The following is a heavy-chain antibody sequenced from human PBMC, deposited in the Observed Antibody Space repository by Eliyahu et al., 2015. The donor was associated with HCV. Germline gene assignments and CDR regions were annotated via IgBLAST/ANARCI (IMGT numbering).Heavy chain of an antibody. CDR3: ASARYYGDFDY. D-gene: IGHD4-17*01. CDR1: GGSISSSSYY. Sequence: QLQLQESGPGLVKPSETLSLTCTVXGGSISSSSYYWGWIRQPPGKGLEWIGSIYYSGSTYYNPSLKSRVTISVDTSKNQFSLKLSSVTAADTAVYYCASARYYGDFDYWGQGTLVTVSS. CDR2: IYYSGST. V-gene: IGHV4-39*01. J-gene: IGHJ4*02.